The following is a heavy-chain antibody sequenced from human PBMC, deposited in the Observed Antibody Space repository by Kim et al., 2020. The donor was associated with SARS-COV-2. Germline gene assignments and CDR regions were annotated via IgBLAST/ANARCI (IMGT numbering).Heavy chain of an antibody. CDR3: TKGPIYCGGDCYSDY. D-gene: IGHD2-21*02. V-gene: IGHV3-23*01. CDR1: GFTFSNYA. CDR2: ISGSAGTT. Sequence: GGSLRLSCVASGFTFSNYAMTWVRQAPEKGLEWVSGISGSAGTTYYADSVKGRFTISRDNSKNTVYLQMNSLRAEDMAVYYCTKGPIYCGGDCYSDYWG. J-gene: IGHJ4*01.